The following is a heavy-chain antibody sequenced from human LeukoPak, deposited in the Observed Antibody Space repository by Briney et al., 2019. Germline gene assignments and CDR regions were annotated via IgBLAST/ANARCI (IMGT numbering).Heavy chain of an antibody. CDR3: ARRYYDTSGYYSLDY. CDR2: ISESGGST. Sequence: GGSLRLSCAASGFTFSNYDMSWVRQAPGKGLEWVSIISESGGSTNYADSVKGRFTISRDNSKNTLFLQMNSLRAEDTAVYYCARRYYDTSGYYSLDYWGQGTLVTVSS. CDR1: GFTFSNYD. D-gene: IGHD3-22*01. V-gene: IGHV3-23*01. J-gene: IGHJ4*02.